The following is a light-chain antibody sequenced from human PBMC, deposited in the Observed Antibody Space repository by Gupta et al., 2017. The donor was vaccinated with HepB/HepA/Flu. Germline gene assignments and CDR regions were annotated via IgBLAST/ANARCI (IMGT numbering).Light chain of an antibody. J-gene: IGLJ2*01. CDR2: GND. CDR1: SSNTGAGYD. CDR3: QSYDDTLSGHVV. Sequence: SVLTQPPSVSGAPGQRVTISCTGSSSNTGAGYDVHWYQQLPGTPPKLLIYGNDNRPSGVPDRFSGSKSGTSASLAITGLQAEDEGDYYCQSYDDTLSGHVVFGGGTKLTVL. V-gene: IGLV1-40*01.